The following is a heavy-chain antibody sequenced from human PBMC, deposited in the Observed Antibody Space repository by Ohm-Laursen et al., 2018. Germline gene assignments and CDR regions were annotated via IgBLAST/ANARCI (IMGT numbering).Heavy chain of an antibody. CDR2: IKQDGTEK. CDR3: ARDPIDNNGYNPDY. Sequence: GSLRLSCAASGFTFSNFWMSWARQAPGKGLEWVASIKQDGTEKHYVESMQGRFTISRDNAKNSVYLQMNGLRAEDTAIYYCARDPIDNNGYNPDYWGQGTLVTVSS. V-gene: IGHV3-7*01. J-gene: IGHJ4*02. CDR1: GFTFSNFW. D-gene: IGHD1-14*01.